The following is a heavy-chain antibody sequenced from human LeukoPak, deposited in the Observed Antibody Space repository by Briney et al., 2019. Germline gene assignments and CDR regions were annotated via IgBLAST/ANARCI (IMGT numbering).Heavy chain of an antibody. V-gene: IGHV4-59*02. J-gene: IGHJ4*02. D-gene: IGHD7-27*01. CDR1: GGSVSDYY. CDR2: IYYTGST. Sequence: SETLSLTCTVSGGSVSDYYWSWIRQSPGKGLEWIGYIYYTGSTSYNPSLRSRVTMSADTSKNQFSLRLSSVTAADTAVYYCASRKLGNDYWGQGTLVTVSS. CDR3: ASRKLGNDY.